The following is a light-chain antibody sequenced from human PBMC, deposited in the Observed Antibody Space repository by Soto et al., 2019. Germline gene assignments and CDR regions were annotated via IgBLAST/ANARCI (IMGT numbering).Light chain of an antibody. V-gene: IGKV3-20*01. CDR1: QSVSSAY. CDR3: QQYGSSPVT. Sequence: EIVLTQSPGTLSLSPGERVTLSCRASQSVSSAYLAWYQQKPGQAPRLLIYGASFRATGIPDRFSGSGSGIDFTLTIGRLEPEDFAIYYCQQYGSSPVTFGQGTKLEIK. CDR2: GAS. J-gene: IGKJ2*01.